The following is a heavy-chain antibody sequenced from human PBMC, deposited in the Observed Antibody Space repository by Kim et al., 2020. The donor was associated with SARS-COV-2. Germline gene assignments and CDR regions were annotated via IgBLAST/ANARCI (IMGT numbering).Heavy chain of an antibody. J-gene: IGHJ4*02. D-gene: IGHD2-15*01. Sequence: TNSAQNLRGRVTITPETSTSTAYMGLRSLGSDDTAVYYCARSGGLLDFDYWGQGTLVTVSS. V-gene: IGHV1-18*01. CDR2: T. CDR3: ARSGGLLDFDY.